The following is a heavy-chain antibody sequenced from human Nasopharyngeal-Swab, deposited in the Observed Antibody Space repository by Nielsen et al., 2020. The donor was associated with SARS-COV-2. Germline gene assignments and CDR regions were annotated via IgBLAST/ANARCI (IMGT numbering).Heavy chain of an antibody. CDR3: SRCGGSCYTGKDY. Sequence: GESLKISCAASGFIFSDSAIYWVRQASGKGLEWVGRIRSKGNSYATEYAASVEGRFTISRDDSKNTAYLQMNSLMTEDTAVYYCSRCGGSCYTGKDYWGQGTLVTVSS. V-gene: IGHV3-73*01. CDR2: IRSKGNSYAT. J-gene: IGHJ4*02. CDR1: GFIFSDSA. D-gene: IGHD2-15*01.